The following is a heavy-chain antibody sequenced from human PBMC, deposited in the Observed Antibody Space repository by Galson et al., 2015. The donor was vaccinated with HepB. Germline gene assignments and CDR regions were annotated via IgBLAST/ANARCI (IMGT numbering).Heavy chain of an antibody. Sequence: SLRLSCAASGFNFEDYGMNWIRQAPGKGLEWVGFIRSNSYGGTTEYAASVKDRFTISRDDSKSIAYLQMNSLRTDDIAVYYCTRDHCSEGNCFFDYWSQGTLVTVSS. CDR1: GFNFEDYG. V-gene: IGHV3-49*03. CDR2: IRSNSYGGTT. J-gene: IGHJ4*02. D-gene: IGHD2-15*01. CDR3: TRDHCSEGNCFFDY.